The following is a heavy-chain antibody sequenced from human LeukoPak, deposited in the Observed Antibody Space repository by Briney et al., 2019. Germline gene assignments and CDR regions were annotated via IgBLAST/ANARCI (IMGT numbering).Heavy chain of an antibody. CDR2: INPSGHWT. CDR3: ARDNSVRDTAWWFDP. J-gene: IGHJ5*02. D-gene: IGHD2-21*02. V-gene: IGHV1-46*01. Sequence: GASVKVSCKASGGTFSSYAISWVRQAPGQGLEWMGLINPSGHWTSYAQKFQGRVTLTRDVSTSTDYLELSSLRSEDTAVYYCARDNSVRDTAWWFDPWGQGTLVTVSS. CDR1: GGTFSSYA.